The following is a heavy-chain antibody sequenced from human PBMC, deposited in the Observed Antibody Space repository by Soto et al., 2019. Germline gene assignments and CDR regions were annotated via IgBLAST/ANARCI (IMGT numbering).Heavy chain of an antibody. V-gene: IGHV3-21*01. CDR2: ISSSSSYI. Sequence: GGSLRLSCAASGFTFSSYSMNWVRQAPGKWLEWVSSISSSSSYIYYADSVKGRFTISRDNAKNSLYLQMNSLRAEDTAVYYCARDGVGYCSSTSCYNAGYYYYYGMDVWGQGXTVTVP. J-gene: IGHJ6*02. CDR3: ARDGVGYCSSTSCYNAGYYYYYGMDV. D-gene: IGHD2-2*02. CDR1: GFTFSSYS.